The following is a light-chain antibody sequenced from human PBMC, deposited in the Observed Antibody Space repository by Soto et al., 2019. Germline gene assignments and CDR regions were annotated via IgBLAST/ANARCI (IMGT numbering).Light chain of an antibody. Sequence: DIQMTRSPSTLSAAIGDRVTITCRASQTINNWLAWYQQKPWKAPNLLIYHASNLETGVPSRFSGSAFGTEFTLTICILKPDDVTTYYCQHYKSYPWTFGQGTTVEIK. CDR1: QTINNW. CDR3: QHYKSYPWT. CDR2: HAS. J-gene: IGKJ1*01. V-gene: IGKV1-5*01.